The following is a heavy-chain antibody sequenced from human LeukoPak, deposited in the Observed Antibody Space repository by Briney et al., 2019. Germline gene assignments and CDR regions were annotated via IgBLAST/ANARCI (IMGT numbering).Heavy chain of an antibody. Sequence: PGGSLRLSCAASGFTFSSYGMHWVRQAPGKGLEWVAVISYDGSNKYYADSVKGRFTISRDNSKNTLYLQMNSLRAEDTAVYYCASMYSSSSYWGQGTLVTVSS. D-gene: IGHD6-13*01. CDR2: ISYDGSNK. J-gene: IGHJ4*02. CDR1: GFTFSSYG. CDR3: ASMYSSSSY. V-gene: IGHV3-30*03.